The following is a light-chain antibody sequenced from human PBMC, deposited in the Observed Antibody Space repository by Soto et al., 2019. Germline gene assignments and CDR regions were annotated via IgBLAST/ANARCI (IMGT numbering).Light chain of an antibody. J-gene: IGKJ1*01. CDR2: GTS. Sequence: EIVLTQSPGTLSLSPGERATLSCRASQSVSSSYLAWYQQKPGQAPRLLIYGTSSRATAIPDRFSGSGSGTDFTLTISRLEANNFAVYYCQQYGSSSWTFGQGTTVEIK. CDR3: QQYGSSSWT. V-gene: IGKV3-20*01. CDR1: QSVSSSY.